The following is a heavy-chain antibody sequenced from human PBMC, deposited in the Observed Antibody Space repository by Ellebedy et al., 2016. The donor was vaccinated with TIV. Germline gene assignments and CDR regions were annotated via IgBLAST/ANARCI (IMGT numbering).Heavy chain of an antibody. CDR3: ASLTSTATVTSSDAMDV. CDR2: MSYDGRND. D-gene: IGHD5-18*01. CDR1: GFIFSNYA. V-gene: IGHV3-30*04. J-gene: IGHJ6*02. Sequence: PGGSLRLSCAASGFIFSNYAMHWVRQAPGKGLEWVAVMSYDGRNDYYADSVKGRFTISRDNSKNTLYLQMNSLRAEDRAVYYCASLTSTATVTSSDAMDVWGQGTTVTVSS.